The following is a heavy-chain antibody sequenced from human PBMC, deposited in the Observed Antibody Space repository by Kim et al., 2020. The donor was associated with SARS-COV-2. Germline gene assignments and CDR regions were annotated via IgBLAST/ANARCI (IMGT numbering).Heavy chain of an antibody. D-gene: IGHD5-18*01. Sequence: SETLSLTCAVYGGSFSGYYWSWIRQPPGKGLEWIGEINHSGSTNYNPSLKSRVTISVDTSKNQFSLKLSSVTAADTDVYYCAGGDTAFDYWGQGTLVTVSS. CDR3: AGGDTAFDY. V-gene: IGHV4-34*01. J-gene: IGHJ4*02. CDR2: INHSGST. CDR1: GGSFSGYY.